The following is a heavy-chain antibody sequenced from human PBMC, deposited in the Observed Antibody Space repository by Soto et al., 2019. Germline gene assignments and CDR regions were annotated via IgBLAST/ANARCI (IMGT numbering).Heavy chain of an antibody. Sequence: QVQLVESGGGVVQPGRSLRLSCAASGFTFSRYTMHWVRQAPGKGPEWVAVTSYDGSTKYYADSVKGRFTISRDNSKNTLYLQMNSLTAEDTAVYYCAKDGGFDYGFWYFDLWGRGTLVTVSS. CDR2: TSYDGSTK. J-gene: IGHJ2*01. D-gene: IGHD4-17*01. CDR3: AKDGGFDYGFWYFDL. V-gene: IGHV3-30-3*01. CDR1: GFTFSRYT.